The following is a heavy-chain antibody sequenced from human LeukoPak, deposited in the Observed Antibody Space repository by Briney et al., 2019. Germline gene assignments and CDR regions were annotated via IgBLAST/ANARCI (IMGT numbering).Heavy chain of an antibody. CDR3: ARDPRIAVAGKYFDY. Sequence: EASVKVSCKASGYTFTVYYIHWVRQAPGQGLEWMGRINPNSGGTNYVQKFQGRVNMTRDTSISTAYMELSRLRSDDTAVYYCARDPRIAVAGKYFDYWGQGTLVTVSS. V-gene: IGHV1-2*06. CDR1: GYTFTVYY. J-gene: IGHJ4*02. D-gene: IGHD6-19*01. CDR2: INPNSGGT.